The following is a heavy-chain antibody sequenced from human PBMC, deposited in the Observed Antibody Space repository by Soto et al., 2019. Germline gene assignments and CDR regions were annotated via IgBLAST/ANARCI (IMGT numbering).Heavy chain of an antibody. V-gene: IGHV3-23*01. CDR2: ISGSGGST. Sequence: GGSLRLSCAASGFTFSSYAMSWVRQAPGKGLEWVSAISGSGGSTYYADSVKGRFTISRDNSKNTLYLQMNSLRAEVTAVYYCAKDLVGLGGLIVATISGAFDIWGQGTMVTVSS. D-gene: IGHD5-12*01. CDR3: AKDLVGLGGLIVATISGAFDI. J-gene: IGHJ3*02. CDR1: GFTFSSYA.